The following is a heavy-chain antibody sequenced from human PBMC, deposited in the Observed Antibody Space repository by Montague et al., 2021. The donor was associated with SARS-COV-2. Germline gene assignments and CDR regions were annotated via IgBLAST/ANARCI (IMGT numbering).Heavy chain of an antibody. Sequence: SETLSLTCAVYVGSFSGHYWSWIRQPPGKGLEWIGEINHGGSTNYNPSLRSRVTISVDTSKNQFSLKLTSMTAADTAVYYCARLGVVPSPRTFDPWGQGTLVTVSS. CDR2: INHGGST. V-gene: IGHV4-34*01. CDR3: ARLGVVPSPRTFDP. D-gene: IGHD3-10*01. CDR1: VGSFSGHY. J-gene: IGHJ5*02.